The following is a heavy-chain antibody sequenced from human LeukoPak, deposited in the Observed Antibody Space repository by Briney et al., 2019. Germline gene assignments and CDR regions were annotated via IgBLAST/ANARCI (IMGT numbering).Heavy chain of an antibody. CDR1: RGSMSSADYY. Sequence: SETLSLTCTVSRGSMSSADYYWGWIRQPPGKGLEWIGEINHSGITNYNPSLKSRVTMSLDTSKSQFSLKLSSVTAADTALYYCARGVVGVIEVRVYYVDYWGQGTLVTVSS. D-gene: IGHD3-3*01. CDR2: INHSGIT. V-gene: IGHV4-34*01. CDR3: ARGVVGVIEVRVYYVDY. J-gene: IGHJ4*02.